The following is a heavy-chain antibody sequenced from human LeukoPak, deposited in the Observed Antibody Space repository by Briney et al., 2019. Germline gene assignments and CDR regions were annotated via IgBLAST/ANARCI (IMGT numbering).Heavy chain of an antibody. CDR2: ISGGGGIT. CDR1: AFTFSRSA. J-gene: IGHJ4*02. V-gene: IGHV3-23*01. CDR3: AKGGSTVTTEDVVDY. D-gene: IGHD4-17*01. Sequence: GGSLRLSCAASAFTFSRSAMSWVRQAPGKGLEWVSVISGGGGITNYADSVKGRFTISRDNSNNTLSLQMNSLRVEDTAVYYCAKGGSTVTTEDVVDYWGQGTLVTVSS.